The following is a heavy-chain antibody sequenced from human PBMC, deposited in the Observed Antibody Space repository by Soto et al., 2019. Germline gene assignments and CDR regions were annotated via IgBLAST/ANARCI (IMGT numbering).Heavy chain of an antibody. CDR1: GYTFTSYD. CDR2: MNPNSGNT. J-gene: IGHJ6*03. D-gene: IGHD6-6*01. V-gene: IGHV1-8*01. Sequence: ASVKVSCKASGYTFTSYDINWVRQATGQGLEWMGWMNPNSGNTGYAQKFQGRVTMTRNTSISTAYMELSSLRSEDTAVYYCARLSPSSSSSWNYYYYYYMDVWGKGTTVTVSS. CDR3: ARLSPSSSSSWNYYYYYYMDV.